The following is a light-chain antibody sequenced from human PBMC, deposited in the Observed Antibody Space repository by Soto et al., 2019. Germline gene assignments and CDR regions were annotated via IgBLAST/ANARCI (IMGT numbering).Light chain of an antibody. J-gene: IGKJ4*01. Sequence: DIQMTQSPSSVSASVGDRVTITCRASQGISGCLAWHQQQTGEAPKLLIYAATTLHSGVPSRFSGSGSGTDFTLTISSLQPEDFATYYCQQCHTFPRTFGGGTKVEIK. CDR1: QGISGC. CDR2: AAT. CDR3: QQCHTFPRT. V-gene: IGKV1-12*01.